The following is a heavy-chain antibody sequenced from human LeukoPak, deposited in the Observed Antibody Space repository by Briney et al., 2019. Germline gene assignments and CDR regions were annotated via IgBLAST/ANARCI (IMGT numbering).Heavy chain of an antibody. CDR3: ARDLGVEAY. D-gene: IGHD3-3*01. CDR2: ISGTSSTI. V-gene: IGHV3-48*01. Sequence: GGSLRLSCAASGFTFSTYSMNWVRQAPGKGLEWVSYISGTSSTIYYADSVKGRFTISRDNAKNSLYLQMNSLRAEDTAVYYCARDLGVEAYRGQGTLVTVSS. CDR1: GFTFSTYS. J-gene: IGHJ4*02.